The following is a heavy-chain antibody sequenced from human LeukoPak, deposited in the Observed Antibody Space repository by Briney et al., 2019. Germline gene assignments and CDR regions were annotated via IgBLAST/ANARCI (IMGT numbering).Heavy chain of an antibody. V-gene: IGHV3-23*01. Sequence: GGSLRLSCAASGFTFSSYAVSWVRQAPGKGREWVSSISGSGGSTYSADSVKGRFPISRDNSKNTLYLQMNSLRAEDTALYYCAKDRSCTNDICHGDFDYWGQGTLVTVSS. CDR3: AKDRSCTNDICHGDFDY. CDR2: ISGSGGST. CDR1: GFTFSSYA. D-gene: IGHD2-8*01. J-gene: IGHJ4*02.